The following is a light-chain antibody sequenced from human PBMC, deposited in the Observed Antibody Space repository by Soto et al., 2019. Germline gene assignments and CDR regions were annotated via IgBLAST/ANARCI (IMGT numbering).Light chain of an antibody. CDR3: CSYAGSSTFYV. V-gene: IGLV2-23*03. CDR1: SRDVESYNL. CDR2: EGS. Sequence: QSALTQPASVSGSPGQSITISCTGTSRDVESYNLVSWYQQHPGKAPKLMIYEGSKRPSGVSNRFSGSKSGNTASLTISGLQAEDEADYYCCSYAGSSTFYVFGTGTKVTVL. J-gene: IGLJ1*01.